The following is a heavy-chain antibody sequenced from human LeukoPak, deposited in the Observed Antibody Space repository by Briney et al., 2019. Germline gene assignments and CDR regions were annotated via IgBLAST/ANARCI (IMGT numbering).Heavy chain of an antibody. V-gene: IGHV3-64*01. Sequence: PGGSLRLSCAASGFTFSSYAMHWVRQAPGKGLEYVSAISSNGGSTYYANSVKGRFTISRDNSKNTLYLQMGSLRAEDMAVYYCARGGGCSSTSCYESYYYYYYMDVWGKGTTVTISS. J-gene: IGHJ6*03. CDR1: GFTFSSYA. D-gene: IGHD2-2*01. CDR3: ARGGGCSSTSCYESYYYYYYMDV. CDR2: ISSNGGST.